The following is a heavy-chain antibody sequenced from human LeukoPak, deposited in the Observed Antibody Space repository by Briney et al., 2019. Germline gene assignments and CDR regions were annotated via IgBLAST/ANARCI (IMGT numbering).Heavy chain of an antibody. CDR3: AYTNHLTY. Sequence: PGGSLRLSCAASGLTFRGQWMNWVRQAPGQGLEWVANIKYDGSEEYYADSVKGRFTISRDNAKNSLSLQMNYVRAGDTAIYYCAYTNHLTYWGQGTLVTVSS. CDR2: IKYDGSEE. V-gene: IGHV3-7*01. CDR1: GLTFRGQW. D-gene: IGHD2-8*01. J-gene: IGHJ4*02.